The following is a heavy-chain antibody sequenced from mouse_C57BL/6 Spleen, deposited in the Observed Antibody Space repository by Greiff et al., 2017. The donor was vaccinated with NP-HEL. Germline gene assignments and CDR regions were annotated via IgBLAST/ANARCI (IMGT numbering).Heavy chain of an antibody. CDR2: INPGSGGT. CDR3: ARFYYGNHAMDY. V-gene: IGHV1-54*01. J-gene: IGHJ4*01. Sequence: QVQLQQSGAELVRPGTSVKVSCKASGYAFTNYLIEWVKQRPGQGLEWIGVINPGSGGTNYNEKFKGKATLTADKSSSTAYMQLSSLTSEDSAVYFCARFYYGNHAMDYWGQGTSVTVSS. CDR1: GYAFTNYL. D-gene: IGHD2-1*01.